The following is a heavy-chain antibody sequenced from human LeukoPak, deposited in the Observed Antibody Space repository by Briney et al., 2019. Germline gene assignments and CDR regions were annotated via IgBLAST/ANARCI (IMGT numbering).Heavy chain of an antibody. J-gene: IGHJ6*02. CDR3: ARRTVTTGSDYGMDV. D-gene: IGHD4-17*01. CDR2: IYPGDSDT. CDR1: GYSFTSYW. Sequence: AGESLKISCKGSGYSFTSYWIGWVRQMPGKGPEWMGIIYPGDSDTRYSPSFQGQVTISADKSISTAYLQWSSLKASDTAMYYCARRTVTTGSDYGMDVWGQGTTVTVSS. V-gene: IGHV5-51*01.